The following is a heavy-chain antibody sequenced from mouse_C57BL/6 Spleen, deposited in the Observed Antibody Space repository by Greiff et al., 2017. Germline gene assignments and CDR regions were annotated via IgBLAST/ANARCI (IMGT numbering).Heavy chain of an antibody. CDR3: ARNYYGSSLYYYAMDY. D-gene: IGHD1-1*01. Sequence: VQLQQSGPELVKPGASVKIPCKASGYTFTDYNMDWVKQSHGKSLEWIGDINPNNGGTIYNQKFKGKATLTVDKSSSTAYMELRSLTSEDTAVYYCARNYYGSSLYYYAMDYWGQGTSVTVSS. CDR2: INPNNGGT. CDR1: GYTFTDYN. V-gene: IGHV1-18*01. J-gene: IGHJ4*01.